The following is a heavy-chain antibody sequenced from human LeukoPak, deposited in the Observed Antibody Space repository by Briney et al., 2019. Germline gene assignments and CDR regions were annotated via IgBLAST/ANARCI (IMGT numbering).Heavy chain of an antibody. CDR1: GGSFSGYY. V-gene: IGHV4-34*01. Sequence: ETLSLTCAVYGGSFSGYYWCWIRQPPGKGLEWIGEINHSGSTNYNPSLKSRVTISVDTSKNQFSLKLSSVTAADTAVYYCARGLSDAITGYYYYYMDVWGKGTTVTVSS. CDR3: ARGLSDAITGYYYYYMDV. J-gene: IGHJ6*03. CDR2: INHSGST. D-gene: IGHD2-8*01.